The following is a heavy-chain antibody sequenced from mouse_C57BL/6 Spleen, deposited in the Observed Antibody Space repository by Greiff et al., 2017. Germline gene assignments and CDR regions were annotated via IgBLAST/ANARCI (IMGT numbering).Heavy chain of an antibody. V-gene: IGHV1-55*01. D-gene: IGHD1-1*01. CDR2: IYPGSGST. CDR1: GYTFTSYW. CDR3: ASAYDYYEGGFAY. Sequence: QVQLQQPGAELVKPGASVKMSCKASGYTFTSYWITWVKQRPGQGLEWIGDIYPGSGSTNYNEKFKSKATLTVDTSSSTAYMQLSSLTSEDSAVYYCASAYDYYEGGFAYWGQGTLVTVSA. J-gene: IGHJ3*01.